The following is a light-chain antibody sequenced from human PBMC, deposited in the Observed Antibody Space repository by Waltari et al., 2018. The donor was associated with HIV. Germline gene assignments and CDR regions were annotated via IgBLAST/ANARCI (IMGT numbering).Light chain of an antibody. J-gene: IGLJ2*01. V-gene: IGLV1-40*01. CDR2: GNS. CDR1: SSNIGAGSA. CDR3: QSYDSSLSGYVV. Sequence: QSVLTQPPSVSGAPGQRVTISCTGSSSNIGAGSAVPSYQQLPGTAPKLLIYGNSNRPSGVPDRFSGSKSGTSASLAITGLQAEDEADYYCQSYDSSLSGYVVFGGGTKLTVL.